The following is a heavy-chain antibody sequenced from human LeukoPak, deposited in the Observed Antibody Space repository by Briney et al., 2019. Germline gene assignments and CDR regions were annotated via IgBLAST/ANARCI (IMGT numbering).Heavy chain of an antibody. CDR1: GFTFNNYG. Sequence: GGSLRLSCAASGFTFNNYGIHWVRQAPGKGLEWVAVISYDGSNKYYADSVKGRFTISRDNSKNTLYLQMNSLRAEDTAVYYCAKDCSSTSCPGALPKYMDVWGKGTTVTVSS. CDR2: ISYDGSNK. V-gene: IGHV3-30*18. D-gene: IGHD2-2*01. J-gene: IGHJ6*03. CDR3: AKDCSSTSCPGALPKYMDV.